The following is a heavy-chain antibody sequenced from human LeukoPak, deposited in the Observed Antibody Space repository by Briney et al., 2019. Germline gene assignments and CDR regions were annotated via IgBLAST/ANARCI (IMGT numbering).Heavy chain of an antibody. CDR2: IKQDGSEK. CDR3: ARAYGDYQYYYYYGMDV. V-gene: IGHV3-7*01. J-gene: IGHJ6*02. CDR1: RFTFSSYW. Sequence: PGGSLRLSCAASRFTFSSYWMSWVRQAPGKGLEWVSNIKQDGSEKYYVDSVKGRFTISRDNAKNSLYLQMNSLRAEDTAVYYCARAYGDYQYYYYYGMDVWGQGTTVTVSS. D-gene: IGHD4-17*01.